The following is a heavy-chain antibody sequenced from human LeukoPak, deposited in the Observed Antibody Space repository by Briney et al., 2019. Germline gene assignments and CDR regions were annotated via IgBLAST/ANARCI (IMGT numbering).Heavy chain of an antibody. CDR2: IYYSGST. CDR1: GGSISSGDYY. Sequence: SQTLSLTCTVSGGSISSGDYYWSWIRQPPGKGLEWMGYIYYSGSTYYNPSLKSRVTISVDTSKNQFSLKLSSVTAADTAVYYCARADYSNPNWFDPWGQGTLVTVSS. CDR3: ARADYSNPNWFDP. D-gene: IGHD4-11*01. J-gene: IGHJ5*02. V-gene: IGHV4-30-4*01.